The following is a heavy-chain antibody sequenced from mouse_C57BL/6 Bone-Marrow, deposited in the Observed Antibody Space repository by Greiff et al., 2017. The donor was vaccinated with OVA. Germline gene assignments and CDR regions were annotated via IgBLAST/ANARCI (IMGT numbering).Heavy chain of an antibody. CDR3: ARIGYGNPHLYFDY. J-gene: IGHJ2*01. D-gene: IGHD2-1*01. V-gene: IGHV8-8*01. CDR1: GFSLSTFGMG. Sequence: QVTLKESGPGILQPSQTLSLTCSFSGFSLSTFGMGVGWLRQPSGMGLEWLAHIWWDDDKYYNPALESRITTAKDTSKNQVFLKIANVYTADTATYYCARIGYGNPHLYFDYWGQGTTLTVSS. CDR2: IWWDDDK.